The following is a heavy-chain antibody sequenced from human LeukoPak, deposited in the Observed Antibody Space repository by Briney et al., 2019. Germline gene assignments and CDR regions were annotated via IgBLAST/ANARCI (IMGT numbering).Heavy chain of an antibody. J-gene: IGHJ4*02. D-gene: IGHD3-10*01. CDR3: ATSYGSGSYYLDY. CDR1: GYTLTELS. Sequence: ASVKVSCKVSGYTLTELSMHWVRQAPGKGLEWMGGFDPEDGETIYAQKFQGRVTMTEDTSTDTAYMELSSLRSEDAAVYYCATSYGSGSYYLDYWGQGTLVTVSS. CDR2: FDPEDGET. V-gene: IGHV1-24*01.